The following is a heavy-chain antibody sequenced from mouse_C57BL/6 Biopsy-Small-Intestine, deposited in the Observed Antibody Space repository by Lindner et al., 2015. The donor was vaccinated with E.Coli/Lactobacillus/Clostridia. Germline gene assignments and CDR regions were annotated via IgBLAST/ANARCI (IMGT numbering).Heavy chain of an antibody. J-gene: IGHJ1*03. CDR3: ARRLAVPATGDHYYYYMDV. D-gene: IGHD6-1*01. CDR2: ISVYNGNI. Sequence: SVKVSCKASGYTFTHYGISWVRQAPGQGLEWMGWISVYNGNINYAQKLQGRVTMTTDTSTSTAYMELRSLRSDDTAVYYCARRLAVPATGDHYYYYMDVWGKGTTVTVSS. CDR1: GYTFTHYG. V-gene: IGHV1-84*02.